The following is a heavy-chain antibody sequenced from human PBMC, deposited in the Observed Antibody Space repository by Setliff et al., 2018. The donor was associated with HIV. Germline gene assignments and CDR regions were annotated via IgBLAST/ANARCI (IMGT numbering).Heavy chain of an antibody. D-gene: IGHD4-17*01. J-gene: IGHJ6*03. CDR3: ARGPTTVTNYYYYYMDV. CDR2: ISSKRTSI. V-gene: IGHV3-48*01. CDR1: GFSFDDYC. Sequence: GGSLRLSCEVSGFSFDDYCMNWVRQAPGKGLEWVSYISSKRTSIYYADSVKGRFTISRDNDNNSLYLQMSGLSAEDTAVYYCARGPTTVTNYYYYYMDVWGKGTTVTVSS.